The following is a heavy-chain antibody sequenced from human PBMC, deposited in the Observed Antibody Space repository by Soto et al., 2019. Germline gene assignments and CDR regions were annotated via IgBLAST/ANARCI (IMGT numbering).Heavy chain of an antibody. CDR2: VYSSGTT. J-gene: IGHJ5*02. D-gene: IGHD1-26*01. CDR1: GGSISSYF. V-gene: IGHV4-59*08. Sequence: PSETLSLTCTVSGGSISSYFWNWIRQPPGKGLEWIGYVYSSGTTNYNPSLKSRVTILLDTSRNQFSLKLSSVTATDTVVYYCARSIGNWFDPWGQGSLVTVSS. CDR3: ARSIGNWFDP.